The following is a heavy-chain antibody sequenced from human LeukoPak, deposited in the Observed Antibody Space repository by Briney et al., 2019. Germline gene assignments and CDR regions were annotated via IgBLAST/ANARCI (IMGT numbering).Heavy chain of an antibody. CDR2: IYYTGST. J-gene: IGHJ4*02. Sequence: SETLSLTCTVSGGSISSYYWSWIRQPPGKGLEWIGYIYYTGSTNYNPSFKSRVTISVDTSKNQFSLKLSSVTAADTAVYYCARGGYSSSWYNFEDWGQGTLVTVSS. CDR3: ARGGYSSSWYNFED. D-gene: IGHD6-13*01. CDR1: GGSISSYY. V-gene: IGHV4-59*01.